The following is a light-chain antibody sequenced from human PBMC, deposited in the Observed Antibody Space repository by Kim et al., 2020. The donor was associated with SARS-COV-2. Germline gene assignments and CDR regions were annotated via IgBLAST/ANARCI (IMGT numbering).Light chain of an antibody. CDR1: QGLGTY. CDR2: AES. Sequence: DTQLTQSPSFLSASVGGRVTITCRASQGLGTYLAWYQQIPGKAPKLLIYAESTLQSGVPSRFSGSGSGTEFTLTISSLQPEDFATYYCQQLNSYPLTFGGGTKVDIK. J-gene: IGKJ4*01. CDR3: QQLNSYPLT. V-gene: IGKV1-9*01.